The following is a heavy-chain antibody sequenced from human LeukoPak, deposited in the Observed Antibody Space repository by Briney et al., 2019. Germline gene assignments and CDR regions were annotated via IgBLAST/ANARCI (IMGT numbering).Heavy chain of an antibody. V-gene: IGHV4-38-2*02. CDR3: ARGGPVWFGELPPDY. CDR2: IYHSGST. Sequence: SETLSLTCTVSGYSISSGYYWGWIRQPPGKGLEWIGSIYHSGSTYYNPSLKSRVTISVDTSKNQFSLKLSSVTAADMAVYYCARGGPVWFGELPPDYWGQGTLVTVSS. D-gene: IGHD3-10*01. J-gene: IGHJ4*02. CDR1: GYSISSGYY.